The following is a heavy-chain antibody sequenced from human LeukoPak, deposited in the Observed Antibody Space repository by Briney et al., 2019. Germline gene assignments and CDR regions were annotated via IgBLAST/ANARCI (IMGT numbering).Heavy chain of an antibody. J-gene: IGHJ2*01. V-gene: IGHV4-59*10. CDR1: GGSFSSYY. CDR3: ATSRPCIAVAGTRRYWYFDL. Sequence: SETLSLTCAVYGGSFSSYYWSWIRQPAGKGLEWIGRIYTSGSTNYNPSLKSRVTMSVDTSKNQFSLKLSSVTAADTAVYYCATSRPCIAVAGTRRYWYFDLWGRGTLVTVSS. CDR2: IYTSGST. D-gene: IGHD6-19*01.